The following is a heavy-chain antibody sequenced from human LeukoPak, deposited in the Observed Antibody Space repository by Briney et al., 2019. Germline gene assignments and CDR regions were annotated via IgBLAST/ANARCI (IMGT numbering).Heavy chain of an antibody. V-gene: IGHV4-31*03. J-gene: IGHJ4*02. D-gene: IGHD3-22*01. CDR3: ARVYDSSGYYPDY. Sequence: SETLPLTCTVSGGSISSGGYYWSWIRQHPGKGLEWIGYIYYSGSTYYNPSLKSRVTISVDTSKNQFSLKLSSVTAADTAVYYCARVYDSSGYYPDYWGQGTLVTVSS. CDR1: GGSISSGGYY. CDR2: IYYSGST.